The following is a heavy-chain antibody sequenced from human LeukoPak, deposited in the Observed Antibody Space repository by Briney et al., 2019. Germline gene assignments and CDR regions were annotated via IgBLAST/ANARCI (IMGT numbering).Heavy chain of an antibody. J-gene: IGHJ4*02. Sequence: KPSETLSLTCTVSGGSISTIPLYWGWIRQPPGKGLEWIGSIFDTGSTYDNPSLKSRVTISVDTSRNQFSLKLTSVTAADTAVYYFARQADSKVYGAPLFYWGQGTLVTVSS. CDR3: ARQADSKVYGAPLFY. CDR2: IFDTGST. CDR1: GGSISTIPLY. D-gene: IGHD4-17*01. V-gene: IGHV4-39*01.